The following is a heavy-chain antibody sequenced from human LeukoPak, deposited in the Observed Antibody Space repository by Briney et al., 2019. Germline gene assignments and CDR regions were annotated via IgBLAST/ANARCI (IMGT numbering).Heavy chain of an antibody. D-gene: IGHD4-23*01. CDR2: INPNSGGT. CDR1: GYTFTGYY. J-gene: IGHJ4*02. Sequence: ASVKVSCKAPGYTFTGYYMHWVRHAPGQGLEWMGWINPNSGGTNYAQKFQGRVTMTRDTSISTAYMELSRLRSDDTAVYYCARDQEAYGGIPDYWGQGTLVTVSS. V-gene: IGHV1-2*02. CDR3: ARDQEAYGGIPDY.